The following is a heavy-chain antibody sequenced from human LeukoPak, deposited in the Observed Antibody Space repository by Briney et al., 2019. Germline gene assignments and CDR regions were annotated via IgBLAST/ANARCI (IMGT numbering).Heavy chain of an antibody. CDR1: GGSISSSSYD. CDR2: IYYSGST. J-gene: IGHJ4*02. CDR3: ARQEDGYDILTGYYLFDY. D-gene: IGHD3-9*01. Sequence: SETLSLTCTVSGGSISSSSYDWGWIRQPPGKGLEWIGSIYYSGSTYYNRSLKSRVTISVDTSKNQFSLKLSSLTAADTAVYYCARQEDGYDILTGYYLFDYWGQGTLVTVSS. V-gene: IGHV4-39*01.